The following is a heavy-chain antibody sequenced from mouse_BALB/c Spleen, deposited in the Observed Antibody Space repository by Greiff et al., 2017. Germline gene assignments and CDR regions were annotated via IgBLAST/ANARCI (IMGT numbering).Heavy chain of an antibody. V-gene: IGHV6-6*02. CDR3: TRKPPYRHDDVPYAMDY. J-gene: IGHJ4*01. Sequence: EVKLVESGGGLVQPGGSMKLSCVASGFTFSNYWMNWVRQSPEKGLEWVAEIRLKSNNYATHYAESVKGRFTISRDDSKSSVYLQMNNLRAEDTGIYYCTRKPPYRHDDVPYAMDYWGQGTSVTVSS. CDR1: GFTFSNYW. CDR2: IRLKSNNYAT. D-gene: IGHD2-14*01.